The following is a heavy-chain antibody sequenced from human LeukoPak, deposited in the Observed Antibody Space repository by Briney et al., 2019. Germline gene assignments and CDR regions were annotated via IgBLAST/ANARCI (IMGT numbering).Heavy chain of an antibody. CDR2: IHHSGST. CDR1: GYSISSDYY. D-gene: IGHD5-12*01. J-gene: IGHJ6*03. V-gene: IGHV4-38-2*02. Sequence: PSETLSLTCTVSGYSISSDYYWGWIRQPPGKGLEWIGSIHHSGSTNYNPSLKSRVTISVDTSKNQFSLKLSSVTAADTAVYYCARGSRGYSGYGLGSMDVWGKGTTVTVSS. CDR3: ARGSRGYSGYGLGSMDV.